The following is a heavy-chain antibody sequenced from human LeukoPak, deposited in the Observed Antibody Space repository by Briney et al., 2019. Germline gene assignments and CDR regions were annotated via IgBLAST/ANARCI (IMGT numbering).Heavy chain of an antibody. CDR3: AKDRGPATASH. CDR1: GFTFSSYS. CDR2: IRSSSAEM. V-gene: IGHV3-21*04. D-gene: IGHD2-21*02. Sequence: GGSLRLSCAASGFTFSSYSMTWVRQAPGKGLEWVSTIRSSSAEMYYHTTLKGRFTISRDDAKNSLYLQMNSLRAEDTAVYYCAKDRGPATASHWGQGTLVTVSS. J-gene: IGHJ4*02.